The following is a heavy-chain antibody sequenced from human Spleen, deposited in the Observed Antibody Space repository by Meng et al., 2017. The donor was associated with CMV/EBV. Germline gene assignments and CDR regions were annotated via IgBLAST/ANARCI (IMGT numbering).Heavy chain of an antibody. Sequence: ASVKVSCKASGYTFTSYYMHWVRQAPGQGLEWMGIINPSGGSTSYAQKFQGRVTMTRDTSTSTVYMELSSLRSEDTAVYYCARGGKWLVLYYYYCMDVWGQGTTVTVSS. J-gene: IGHJ6*02. CDR2: INPSGGST. CDR1: GYTFTSYY. CDR3: ARGGKWLVLYYYYCMDV. D-gene: IGHD6-19*01. V-gene: IGHV1-46*01.